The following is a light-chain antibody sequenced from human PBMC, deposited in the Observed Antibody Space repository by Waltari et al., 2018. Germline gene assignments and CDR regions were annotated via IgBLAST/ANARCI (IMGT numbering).Light chain of an antibody. J-gene: IGKJ1*01. Sequence: DIQMTQSPSTLSASVGDRVTITCRASHSVSNWLAWYQQKAGKAPELLIFKASNVKSGVPSRCGGSGFGTEFTLTISSLQPDDFATYFCQHYDGPSWTFGQGTKVEI. CDR1: HSVSNW. CDR3: QHYDGPSWT. V-gene: IGKV1-5*03. CDR2: KAS.